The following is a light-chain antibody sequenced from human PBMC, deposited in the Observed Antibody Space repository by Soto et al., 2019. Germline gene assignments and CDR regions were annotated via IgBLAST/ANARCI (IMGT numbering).Light chain of an antibody. CDR1: ETVSSTY. V-gene: IGKV3-20*01. CDR2: GAS. Sequence: ENVLTQSPGTLSLSPGERATLSCRARETVSSTYLAWYQQKPGQAPRLLIYGASSRATGIPDRVSGSGSGTDFTLTISRLEPEAFAVYYCQQYGSSTPTVGGGTRVEIK. J-gene: IGKJ4*01. CDR3: QQYGSSTPT.